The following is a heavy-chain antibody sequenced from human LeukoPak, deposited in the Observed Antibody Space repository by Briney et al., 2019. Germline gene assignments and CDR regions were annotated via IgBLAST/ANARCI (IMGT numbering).Heavy chain of an antibody. Sequence: PSETLSLTCTVSGGSISSSSYYWGWIRQPPGKGLEWIGSIYYSGSTYYNPSLKSRVTISVDTSKNQFSLKLSSVTAADTAVYYCARPSRDGYNYDFDCWGQGTLVTVSS. CDR3: ARPSRDGYNYDFDC. CDR2: IYYSGST. CDR1: GGSISSSSYY. J-gene: IGHJ4*02. V-gene: IGHV4-39*01. D-gene: IGHD5-24*01.